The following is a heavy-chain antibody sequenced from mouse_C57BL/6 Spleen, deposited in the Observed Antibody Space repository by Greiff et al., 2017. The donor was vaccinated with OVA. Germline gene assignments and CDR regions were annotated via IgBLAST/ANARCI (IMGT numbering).Heavy chain of an antibody. D-gene: IGHD1-1*01. J-gene: IGHJ4*01. V-gene: IGHV1-61*01. CDR2: IYPSDSET. Sequence: QVQLQQPGAELVRPGSSVKLSCKASGYTFTSYWMDWVKQRPGQGLEWIGNIYPSDSETHYNQKFKDKATLTVDKSSSTAYMQLSSLTSEDSAVYYCARQVATTVVAPYAMDYWGQGTSVTVSS. CDR1: GYTFTSYW. CDR3: ARQVATTVVAPYAMDY.